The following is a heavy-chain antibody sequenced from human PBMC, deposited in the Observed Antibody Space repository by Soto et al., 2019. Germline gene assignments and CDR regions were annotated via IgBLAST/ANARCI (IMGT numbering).Heavy chain of an antibody. CDR2: IYTSGTT. Sequence: PSETLSLTCTVSGGSISSHYWSWIRQPAGKRLEWLGHIYTSGTTNYHPSLKSRVTMSVDTSKNQFSLKVISVTAADTDVYYCAREGIRALDIWGQGTMVTVSS. J-gene: IGHJ3*02. CDR3: AREGIRALDI. V-gene: IGHV4-4*07. CDR1: GGSISSHY.